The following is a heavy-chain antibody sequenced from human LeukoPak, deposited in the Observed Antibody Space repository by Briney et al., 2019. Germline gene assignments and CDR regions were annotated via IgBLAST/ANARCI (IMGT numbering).Heavy chain of an antibody. CDR1: GFTFSSYW. CDR2: IKQDGSEK. Sequence: GGSLRLSCAASGFTFSSYWMSWVRQAPGKGLEWVASIKQDGSEKYYVDSVKGRFTISRDNAKNSLYLQMNSLRAEDTAVYYCARSGSSGWSLPFDYWGQGTLVTVSS. D-gene: IGHD6-19*01. J-gene: IGHJ4*02. V-gene: IGHV3-7*01. CDR3: ARSGSSGWSLPFDY.